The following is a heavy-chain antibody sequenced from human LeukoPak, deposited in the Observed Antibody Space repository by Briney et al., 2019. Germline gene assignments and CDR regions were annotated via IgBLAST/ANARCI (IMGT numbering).Heavy chain of an antibody. CDR2: INPSSGGT. J-gene: IGHJ3*01. D-gene: IGHD3-22*01. CDR3: ARDRYFDSSGYLGTDAFDV. Sequence: ASVKVSCKASGYTFTGYYIHWVRQAPGQGLEWMGWINPSSGGTNYAQKFQGRVTMTRDTSISTAYMELSSLISDDTAVFYCARDRYFDSSGYLGTDAFDVWGQGTMVTVSS. V-gene: IGHV1-2*02. CDR1: GYTFTGYY.